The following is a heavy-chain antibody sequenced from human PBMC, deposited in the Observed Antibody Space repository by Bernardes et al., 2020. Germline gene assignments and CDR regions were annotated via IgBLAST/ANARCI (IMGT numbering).Heavy chain of an antibody. CDR2: ISTSGRTT. CDR3: ARRYWYFDF. V-gene: IGHV3-11*01. CDR1: GFNFSDYY. Sequence: GSLRLSCAASGFNFSDYYISWIRQAPGKGPEWVSHISTSGRTTDYADSVKGRFTISRDNAKNSLYLQMNSLRVDDTAVYYCARRYWYFDFWGRGTLVTVSS. J-gene: IGHJ2*01.